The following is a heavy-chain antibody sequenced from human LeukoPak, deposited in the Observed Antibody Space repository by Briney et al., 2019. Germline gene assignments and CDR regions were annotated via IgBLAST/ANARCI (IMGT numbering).Heavy chain of an antibody. CDR1: GGSISSGGYY. Sequence: SETLSLTCTVSGGSISSGGYYWSWIRQHPGKGLEWIGYIYYSGSTYYNPSLKSRVTISVDTSKNQFSLKLSSVTAADTAVYYCAREGVGYYYDSSGYSQNWFDPWGQGTLVTVSS. CDR3: AREGVGYYYDSSGYSQNWFDP. V-gene: IGHV4-31*03. D-gene: IGHD3-22*01. CDR2: IYYSGST. J-gene: IGHJ5*02.